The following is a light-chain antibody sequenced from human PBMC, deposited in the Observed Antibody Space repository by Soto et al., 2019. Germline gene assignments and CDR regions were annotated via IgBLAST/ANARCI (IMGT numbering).Light chain of an antibody. CDR2: DVS. Sequence: QSVLTQPASVSGSPGQSITISCTGTSSDVGGYNYVSWYQQHPGKAPKLMIYDVSNRPSGVSNRFSGSKSGNTASLTISGLQAEDEADYYRSSYTSSPYVVFGGGTKVTVL. CDR3: SSYTSSPYVV. J-gene: IGLJ2*01. V-gene: IGLV2-14*01. CDR1: SSDVGGYNY.